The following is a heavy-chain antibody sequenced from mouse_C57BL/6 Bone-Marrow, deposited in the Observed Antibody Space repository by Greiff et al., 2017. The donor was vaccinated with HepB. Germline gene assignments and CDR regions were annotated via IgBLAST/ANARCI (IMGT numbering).Heavy chain of an antibody. D-gene: IGHD2-4*01. J-gene: IGHJ4*01. CDR1: GYTFTDYE. V-gene: IGHV1-15*01. Sequence: QVQLQQSGAELVRPGASVTLSCKASGYTFTDYEMHWVKQTPVHGLEWIGAIDPKTGGTAYNQKFKGKAILTADKSSSTAYMELRSLTSEDSAVYYCTRCDYDRIMDYWGQGTSVTVSS. CDR2: IDPKTGGT. CDR3: TRCDYDRIMDY.